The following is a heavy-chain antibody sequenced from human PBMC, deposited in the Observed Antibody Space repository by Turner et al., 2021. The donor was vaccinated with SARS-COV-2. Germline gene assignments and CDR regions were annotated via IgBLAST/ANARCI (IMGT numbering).Heavy chain of an antibody. V-gene: IGHV1-69*06. CDR1: GGTFSTYA. J-gene: IGHJ4*02. D-gene: IGHD3-22*01. Sequence: QVQLVQSGAEVKKPGSSAKVSCTASGGTFSTYAITWVRQAPGQGLEWMGGIIPIFGTANYAQKFQGRVTITADKSTSTAYMELSSLRSEDTAVYYCARDRHYDSSGYWEQSWGQGTLVTVSS. CDR3: ARDRHYDSSGYWEQS. CDR2: IIPIFGTA.